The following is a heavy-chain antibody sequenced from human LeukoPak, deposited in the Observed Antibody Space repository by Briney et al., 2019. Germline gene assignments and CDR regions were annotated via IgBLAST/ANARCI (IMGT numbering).Heavy chain of an antibody. CDR2: TYYRSKWYN. CDR1: GDSGSTDSAA. D-gene: IGHD2-15*01. CDR3: ARDSSGGPLFDY. V-gene: IGHV6-1*01. J-gene: IGHJ4*02. Sequence: SHTPSLTVAIAGDSGSTDSAASNSIRHSPSRALERLGRTYYRSKWYNDYAVSVKSRITINPDTSKNQFSLQLNSVTPEDTAVYYCARDSSGGPLFDYWGQGTLVTVSS.